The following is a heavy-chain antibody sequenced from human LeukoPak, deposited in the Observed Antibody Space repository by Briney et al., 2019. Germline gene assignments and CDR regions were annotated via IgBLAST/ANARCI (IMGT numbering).Heavy chain of an antibody. V-gene: IGHV3-23*01. CDR2: IHGSGGST. Sequence: GGSLRLSCAASGFTFSSYAMSWVRQAPGKGLEWVSTIHGSGGSTYYADSVKGRFTISRDNSKNTMYLHMNSLRAEDTAVHYCAKTSGDSSGYYAALDHWGQGTLVTVSS. J-gene: IGHJ4*02. D-gene: IGHD3-22*01. CDR1: GFTFSSYA. CDR3: AKTSGDSSGYYAALDH.